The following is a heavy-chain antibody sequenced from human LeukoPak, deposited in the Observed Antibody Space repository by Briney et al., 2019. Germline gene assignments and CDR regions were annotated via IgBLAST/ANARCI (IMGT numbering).Heavy chain of an antibody. CDR2: ISYDGSNK. CDR1: GFTFSSYA. D-gene: IGHD2-2*01. CDR3: ARDPLGDQLPPDY. Sequence: GGSLRLSCAASGFTFSSYAMHWARQAPGKGLEWVAVISYDGSNKYYADSVKGRFTISRDKSKNTLYLQMNSLRAEDTAVYYCARDPLGDQLPPDYWGQGTLVTVSS. V-gene: IGHV3-30-3*01. J-gene: IGHJ4*02.